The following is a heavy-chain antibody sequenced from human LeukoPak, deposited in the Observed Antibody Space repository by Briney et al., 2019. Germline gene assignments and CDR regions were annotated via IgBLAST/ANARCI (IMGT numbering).Heavy chain of an antibody. V-gene: IGHV4-31*03. J-gene: IGHJ4*02. CDR1: GGSISSGGYY. Sequence: SQTLSLTCTVSGGSISSGGYYWSWIRQHPGKGLESIGYIYYSGSTYYNPSLKSRVTISVDTSKNQFSLKLSSVTTADTAVYYCARRGDYYDSSGYYDYWGQGTLVTVSS. CDR2: IYYSGST. D-gene: IGHD3-22*01. CDR3: ARRGDYYDSSGYYDY.